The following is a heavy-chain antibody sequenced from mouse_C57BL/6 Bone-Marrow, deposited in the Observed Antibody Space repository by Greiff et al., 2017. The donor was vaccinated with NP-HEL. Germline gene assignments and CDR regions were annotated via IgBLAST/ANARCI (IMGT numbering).Heavy chain of an antibody. V-gene: IGHV7-1*01. Sequence: EVQGVESGGGLVQSGRSLRLSCATSGFTFSDFYMAWVRQAPGKGLEWIAASRNKANDYTTEYSASVKGRFIVSRDTSQSILYLQMNALRAEDTAIYYCARDGDSAWFAYWGQGTLVTVSA. CDR2: SRNKANDYTT. J-gene: IGHJ3*01. CDR1: GFTFSDFY. CDR3: ARDGDSAWFAY.